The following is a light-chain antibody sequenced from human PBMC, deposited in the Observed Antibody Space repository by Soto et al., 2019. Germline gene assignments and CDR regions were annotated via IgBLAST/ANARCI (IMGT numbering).Light chain of an antibody. CDR3: QQYNNWPTWT. CDR2: GAS. J-gene: IGKJ1*01. CDR1: QSVSSN. Sequence: EIVMTQSPATLSVSPGERATLSCRASQSVSSNLAWYQQKPGQAPRLLIYGASTRATGIPARFSGSGSGTAFTLTISSLQSEDFAVSYCQQYNNWPTWTFGQGTKVEIK. V-gene: IGKV3-15*01.